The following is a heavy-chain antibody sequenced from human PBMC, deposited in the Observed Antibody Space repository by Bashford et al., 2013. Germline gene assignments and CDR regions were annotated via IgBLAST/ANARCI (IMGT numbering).Heavy chain of an antibody. V-gene: IGHV1-18*01. CDR2: ISAYNGNT. D-gene: IGHD3-3*01. CDR3: AREGYYDFWSGYYTPVNWFDP. Sequence: ASVKVSCKASGYTFTSYGISWVRQAPGQGLEWMGWISAYNGNTNYAQKLQGRVTMTTDTSTSTVYMELSSLRSEDTAVYYCAREGYYDFWSGYYTPVNWFDPWGQGTLVTVSS. J-gene: IGHJ5*02. CDR1: GYTFTSYG.